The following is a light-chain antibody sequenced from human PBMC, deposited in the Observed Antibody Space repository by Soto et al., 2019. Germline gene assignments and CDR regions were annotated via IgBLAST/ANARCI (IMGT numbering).Light chain of an antibody. V-gene: IGLV2-14*01. CDR1: SRHVGGYNY. CDR2: DVS. J-gene: IGLJ1*01. CDR3: TSYTISSTYV. Sequence: QSALTQPAPVSGSPGQSIAISCTGTSRHVGGYNYVSWYQQHPGKAPKLMIYDVSNRPSGVSDRFSGSKSGNTASLTISGLQAEDEADYYCTSYTISSTYVFGTGTKLTVL.